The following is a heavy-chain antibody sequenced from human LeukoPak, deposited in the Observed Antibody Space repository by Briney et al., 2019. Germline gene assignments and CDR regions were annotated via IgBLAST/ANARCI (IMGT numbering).Heavy chain of an antibody. D-gene: IGHD3-9*01. CDR3: ARMILLLGDVLTVPPRGCDY. Sequence: GASVNVSCKASGYTFTTYVISWVRQAPGQGLAWLGRISVYKGNTHYPQKLQGRVTMTTDTSTSTAYMELRSLRSDDTAVYYCARMILLLGDVLTVPPRGCDYWGQGTLVTVSS. V-gene: IGHV1-18*01. CDR1: GYTFTTYV. CDR2: ISVYKGNT. J-gene: IGHJ4*02.